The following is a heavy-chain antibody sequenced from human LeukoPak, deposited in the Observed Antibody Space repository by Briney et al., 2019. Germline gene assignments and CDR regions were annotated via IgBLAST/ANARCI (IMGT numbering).Heavy chain of an antibody. CDR2: ISGSGGST. CDR3: AKGGTIGWLQHGHFDS. D-gene: IGHD5-24*01. CDR1: GFTFSSYA. Sequence: GASLRLSCAASGFTFSSYAMSWVRQAPGKGLEWVSAISGSGGSTYYADSVKGRFTISRDNSKNTLYLQMNSLRAEDTAVYYCAKGGTIGWLQHGHFDSWGQGTLVTVSS. V-gene: IGHV3-23*01. J-gene: IGHJ4*02.